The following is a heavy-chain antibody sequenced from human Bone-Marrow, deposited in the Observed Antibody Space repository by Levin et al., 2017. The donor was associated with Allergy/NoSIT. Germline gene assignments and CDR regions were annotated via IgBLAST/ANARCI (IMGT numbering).Heavy chain of an antibody. CDR1: GFTFSKTW. V-gene: IGHV3-74*01. CDR2: MNPEETTT. Sequence: GESLKISCVASGFTFSKTWMHWARQAPGKGLVWVSRMNPEETTTTYADSVRGRFAVSRDNAMNTLYLHMNSLRPEDTAIYYCMRGGLEPFDDWGRGTLVTVSS. D-gene: IGHD5-12*01. CDR3: MRGGLEPFDD. J-gene: IGHJ4*02.